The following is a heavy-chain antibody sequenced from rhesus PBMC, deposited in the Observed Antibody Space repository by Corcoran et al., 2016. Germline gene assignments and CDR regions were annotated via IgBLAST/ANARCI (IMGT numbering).Heavy chain of an antibody. Sequence: EVQLVESGGGVVQPGGSLRLSCAASGFTFDDYDMHWVRQAQGKGLVWVSGISWSGGSTYYADSVKGQFTISRDNAKNSLYLQMGSLRAEDTALYYCARESGSGYFDYWGQGVLVTVSS. J-gene: IGHJ4*01. D-gene: IGHD2-33*01. CDR2: ISWSGGST. V-gene: IGHV3-201*01. CDR1: GFTFDDYD. CDR3: ARESGSGYFDY.